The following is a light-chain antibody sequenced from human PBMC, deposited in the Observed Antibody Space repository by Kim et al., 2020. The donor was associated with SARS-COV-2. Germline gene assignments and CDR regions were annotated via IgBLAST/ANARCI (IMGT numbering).Light chain of an antibody. J-gene: IGLJ3*02. V-gene: IGLV1-51*01. CDR2: DNG. CDR3: ASWDSSLSVVL. Sequence: GQKVTISCSGGSSNIGNNYVSWYQNVPGTAPRLLIYDNGKRPSGIPDRFSGSRSGTSATLDIAGLQAGDESDYYCASWDSSLSVVLFGGGTRVTVL. CDR1: SSNIGNNY.